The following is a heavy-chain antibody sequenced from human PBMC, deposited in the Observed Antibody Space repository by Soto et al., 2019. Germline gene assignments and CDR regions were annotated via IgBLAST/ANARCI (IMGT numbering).Heavy chain of an antibody. CDR2: IIPILGIA. D-gene: IGHD3-10*01. J-gene: IGHJ4*02. CDR3: ATRITMVRGDAY. Sequence: QVQLVQSGDEVKKPGSSVKVSCKASGGTFSSYTISWVRQAPGQGLEWMGRIIPILGIANYAQKFQGRVTITADKSTSTAYMELSSMRSEDTAVYYCATRITMVRGDAYWGQGTLVTVSS. V-gene: IGHV1-69*02. CDR1: GGTFSSYT.